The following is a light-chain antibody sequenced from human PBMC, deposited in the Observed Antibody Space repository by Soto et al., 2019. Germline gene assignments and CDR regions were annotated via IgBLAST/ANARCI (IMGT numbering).Light chain of an antibody. V-gene: IGLV1-51*01. CDR2: DDN. J-gene: IGLJ1*01. CDR1: SSNIGGNS. Sequence: VLTQPPSLSAAPGQKVTISLSGSSSNIGGNSVSWYQQLPGTAPKLLIYDDNKRPSGIPDRFSGSKSGTSATLGITGFQTGDEADYYCGSWDSSLSAYVFGTGTKSPS. CDR3: GSWDSSLSAYV.